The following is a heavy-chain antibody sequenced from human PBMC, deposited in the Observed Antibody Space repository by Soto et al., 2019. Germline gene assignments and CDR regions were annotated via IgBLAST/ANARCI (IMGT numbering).Heavy chain of an antibody. CDR1: GFTFSSYG. V-gene: IGHV3-30*18. Sequence: QVQLVESGGGVVQPGRSLRLSCAASGFTFSSYGMHWVRQAPGKGLEWVAVISYDGSKKHYADSVKGRFTISRDNSKNTLYLQLNSPRAEDTAMYYCAKLPEDFWGQGTLVTVSS. J-gene: IGHJ4*02. CDR3: AKLPEDF. CDR2: ISYDGSKK.